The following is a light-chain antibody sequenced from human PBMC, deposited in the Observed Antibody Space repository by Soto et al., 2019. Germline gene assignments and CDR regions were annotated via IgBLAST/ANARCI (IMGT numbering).Light chain of an antibody. CDR3: QQYYSTPLT. CDR2: GAS. Sequence: DIVMTQSPGSLALSLGERATITCRSSQSVFYDHNNKNYLSWYQQKPGQPPKLLISGASTRGSGVPDRFSGSGSGTDFTLTISSLQAEDVAVYYCQQYYSTPLTFGGGTKVEIK. CDR1: QSVFYDHNNKNY. J-gene: IGKJ4*01. V-gene: IGKV4-1*01.